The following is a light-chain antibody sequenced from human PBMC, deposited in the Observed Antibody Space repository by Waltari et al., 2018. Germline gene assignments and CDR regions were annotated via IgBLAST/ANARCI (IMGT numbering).Light chain of an antibody. V-gene: IGLV1-47*01. Sequence: QSVLTQPPSASGTPGQRVTISCSGSSSNIGSNYVYWYQQLPGTAPKPLIYTSVRRPSGVPDRFSGSKSGTAASLAISGLRSEDEADDYCAAWDDSLSGRVFGGGTKLTVL. CDR3: AAWDDSLSGRV. J-gene: IGLJ3*02. CDR1: SSNIGSNY. CDR2: TSV.